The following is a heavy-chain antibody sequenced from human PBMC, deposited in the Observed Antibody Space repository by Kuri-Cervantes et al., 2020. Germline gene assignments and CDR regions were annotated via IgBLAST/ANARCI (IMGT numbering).Heavy chain of an antibody. D-gene: IGHD5-18*01. CDR2: MNPNSGNT. V-gene: IGHV1-8*01. J-gene: IGHJ4*02. CDR3: ARVDTAMVWGSYYFDY. Sequence: ASVKVSCKASGYTFTSYDINWVRQATGQGLEWMGWMNPNSGNTGYAQKFQGRVTMTRNTSISTAYMELSSLRSEDTAVYYCARVDTAMVWGSYYFDYWGQGTLVTVSS. CDR1: GYTFTSYD.